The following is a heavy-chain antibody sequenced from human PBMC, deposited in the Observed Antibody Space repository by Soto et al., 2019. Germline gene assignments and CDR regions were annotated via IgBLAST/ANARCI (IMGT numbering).Heavy chain of an antibody. D-gene: IGHD4-17*01. CDR2: IYYSGST. Sequence: SETLSLTCTVSGGSISSYYLSWIRQSPGKGLEWLGYIYYSGSTNYNPSLKSRVTISVDTSKNQFSLKLSSVTAADTAVYYCARASTVTTRYGMDVWGQGTTVTV. J-gene: IGHJ6*02. CDR3: ARASTVTTRYGMDV. CDR1: GGSISSYY. V-gene: IGHV4-59*01.